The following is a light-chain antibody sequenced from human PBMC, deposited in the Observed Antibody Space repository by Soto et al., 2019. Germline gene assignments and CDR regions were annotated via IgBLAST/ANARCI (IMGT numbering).Light chain of an antibody. CDR3: QQYNDWPPKYT. CDR1: QSVSSN. J-gene: IGKJ2*01. Sequence: EIVMKQSPATLSVFPGERATLSCRASQSVSSNLAWYQQKPGQAPRLLMYDASTRATGIPARFSGSGSGTEFTLTISILQSEDFAVYYCQQYNDWPPKYTFGQGNKLEIK. V-gene: IGKV3-15*01. CDR2: DAS.